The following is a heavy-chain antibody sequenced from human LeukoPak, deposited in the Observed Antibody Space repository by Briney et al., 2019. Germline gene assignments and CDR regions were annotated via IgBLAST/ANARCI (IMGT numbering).Heavy chain of an antibody. CDR3: ARWGSAFDY. D-gene: IGHD3-10*01. CDR1: GFTFSSYA. CDR2: ISGSGGST. J-gene: IGHJ4*02. Sequence: GGSLRLSCAASGFTFSSYAMSWVRQAPGKGLEWVSAISGSGGSTYYADSVKGRFTISRDNAKNSLYLQMNSLRAEDTAVYYCARWGSAFDYWGQGTLVTVSS. V-gene: IGHV3-23*01.